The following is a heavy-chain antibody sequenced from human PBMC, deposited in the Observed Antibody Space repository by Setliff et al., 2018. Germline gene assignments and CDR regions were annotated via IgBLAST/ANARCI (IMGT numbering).Heavy chain of an antibody. D-gene: IGHD3-3*01. Sequence: GASVKVSCKASGYTFTTYGVAWVRQAPGQGLEWLGWISGYNGNTNYAQRFQGRVTTTIDTSTSTVYMELSSLRSDDTAVYYCARGNNVDHEYFDFWVASGDSDHWGQGTLVTVSS. CDR2: ISGYNGNT. CDR3: ARGNNVDHEYFDFWVASGDSDH. J-gene: IGHJ5*02. CDR1: GYTFTTYG. V-gene: IGHV1-18*01.